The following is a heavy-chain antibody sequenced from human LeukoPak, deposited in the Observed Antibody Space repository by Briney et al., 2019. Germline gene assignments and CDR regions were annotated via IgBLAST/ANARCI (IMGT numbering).Heavy chain of an antibody. Sequence: PGGSLRLSCAASGFTFSSYAMSWVRQAPGKGLEWVSTITTSGDGTSYADSVKGRFTISRDNSKKTLYLQMNSLRAEDTAVYYCAKSGSSSWDWFDPWGQGTLVTVSS. J-gene: IGHJ5*02. D-gene: IGHD2-2*01. CDR1: GFTFSSYA. V-gene: IGHV3-23*01. CDR2: ITTSGDGT. CDR3: AKSGSSSWDWFDP.